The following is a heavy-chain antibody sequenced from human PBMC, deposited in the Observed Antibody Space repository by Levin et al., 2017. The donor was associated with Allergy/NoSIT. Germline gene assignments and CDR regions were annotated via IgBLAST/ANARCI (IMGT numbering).Heavy chain of an antibody. CDR2: IKSKTDGGTT. J-gene: IGHJ6*02. Sequence: GGSLRLSCAASGFTFSNAWMSWVRQAPGKGLEWVGRIKSKTDGGTTDYAAPVKGRFTISRDDSKNTLYLQMNSLKTEDTAVYYCTREDIVATITYYYYGMDVWGQGTTVTVSS. CDR3: TREDIVATITYYYYGMDV. D-gene: IGHD5-12*01. V-gene: IGHV3-15*01. CDR1: GFTFSNAW.